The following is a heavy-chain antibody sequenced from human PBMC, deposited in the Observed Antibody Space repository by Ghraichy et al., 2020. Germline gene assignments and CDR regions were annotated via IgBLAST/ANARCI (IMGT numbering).Heavy chain of an antibody. V-gene: IGHV3-48*03. Sequence: GGSLRLSCAAPGFTFSDYEMNWVCQAPGKGLEWISYISSGGATIFYADSVKGRFTISRDNAKSSLYLQMNSLGAEDTAVYYCARGGSASYYLNAFDIWGQGTMVTVSS. D-gene: IGHD3-10*01. CDR2: ISSGGATI. CDR1: GFTFSDYE. J-gene: IGHJ3*02. CDR3: ARGGSASYYLNAFDI.